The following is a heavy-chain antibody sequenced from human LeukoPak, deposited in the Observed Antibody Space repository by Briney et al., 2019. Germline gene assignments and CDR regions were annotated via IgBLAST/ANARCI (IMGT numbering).Heavy chain of an antibody. J-gene: IGHJ4*02. D-gene: IGHD6-13*01. V-gene: IGHV1-18*01. CDR1: GYTFTSYG. Sequence: ASVKLSYKASGYTFTSYGISWVRQAPGQGLEWMGWISAYSGNTNYAPKFQGRVTMTTDTSTSTVYMELRSLTSDDTAVYYCARDEAAAGTFFDYWGQGTLVTVSS. CDR3: ARDEAAAGTFFDY. CDR2: ISAYSGNT.